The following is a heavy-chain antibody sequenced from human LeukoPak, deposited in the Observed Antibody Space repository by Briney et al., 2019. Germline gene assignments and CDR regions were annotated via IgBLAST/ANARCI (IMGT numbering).Heavy chain of an antibody. CDR2: ISSSTSYK. CDR3: ARGSGSSSWYNSFDF. CDR1: GFTFSSYS. D-gene: IGHD6-13*01. J-gene: IGHJ4*02. Sequence: GRSLRLSCAASGFTFSSYSMKWVRQAPGKGLEWVSSISSSTSYKDYADSVKGRFTISRDNANNSLYLQMNSLRAEDTAVYYCARGSGSSSWYNSFDFWGQGTLVTVSS. V-gene: IGHV3-21*01.